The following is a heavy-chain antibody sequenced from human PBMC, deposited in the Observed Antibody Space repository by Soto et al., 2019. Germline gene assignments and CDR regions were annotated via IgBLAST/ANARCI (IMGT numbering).Heavy chain of an antibody. J-gene: IGHJ4*02. CDR3: ARDCSSTSCHYPLLDY. CDR1: EDTFSNYA. CDR2: IIPSLNTA. Sequence: SVKVSCKVSEDTFSNYAITWVRQAPGQGLEYMGGIIPSLNTANYAQKFLGRVTITADEATTTVYMELSTLRSEDTAVYYCARDCSSTSCHYPLLDYWGQGTLVTVSS. D-gene: IGHD2-2*01. V-gene: IGHV1-69*13.